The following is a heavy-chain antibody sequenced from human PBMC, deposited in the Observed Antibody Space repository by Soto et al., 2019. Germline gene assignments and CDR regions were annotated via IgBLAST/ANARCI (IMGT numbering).Heavy chain of an antibody. D-gene: IGHD1-26*01. CDR3: ARRRPTDGRWEFANYYGMDV. CDR2: IYHSGST. V-gene: IGHV4-30-2*01. J-gene: IGHJ6*02. Sequence: PSETLSLTCAVSGGSISSGGYSWSWIRQPPGKGLEWIGYIYHSGSTYYNPSLKSRVTISVDTSKNQFSLKLSSVTAADTAVYYCARRRPTDGRWEFANYYGMDVWGQGTPVTVSS. CDR1: GGSISSGGYS.